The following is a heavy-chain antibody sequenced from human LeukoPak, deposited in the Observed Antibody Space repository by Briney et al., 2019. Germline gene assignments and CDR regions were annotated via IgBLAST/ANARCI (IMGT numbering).Heavy chain of an antibody. J-gene: IGHJ4*02. D-gene: IGHD3-22*01. V-gene: IGHV3-21*01. CDR3: ARGQLYYDSSGFDY. CDR2: ISSSSSYI. CDR1: GFTFSSYG. Sequence: GGSLRLSCAASGFTFSSYGMHWVRQAPGKGLEWVSSISSSSSYIYYVDSVKGRFTISRDNAKNSLYLQMNSLRAEDTAVYYCARGQLYYDSSGFDYWGQGTLVTVSS.